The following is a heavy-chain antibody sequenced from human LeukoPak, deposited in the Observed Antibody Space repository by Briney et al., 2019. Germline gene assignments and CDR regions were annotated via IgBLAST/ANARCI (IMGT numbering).Heavy chain of an antibody. J-gene: IGHJ4*02. CDR1: GGSISSSSYF. CDR2: IYYGGNT. D-gene: IGHD4-17*01. V-gene: IGHV4-39*01. Sequence: SETLSLTCTVSGGSISSSSYFWGWIRQPPGKGLEWIGSIYYGGNTYYNLSLKSRVTISVNMSKNQFSLKLSSVTAADTAVYYCAHWSSYGDCDPLFDYWGQGTLVTVSS. CDR3: AHWSSYGDCDPLFDY.